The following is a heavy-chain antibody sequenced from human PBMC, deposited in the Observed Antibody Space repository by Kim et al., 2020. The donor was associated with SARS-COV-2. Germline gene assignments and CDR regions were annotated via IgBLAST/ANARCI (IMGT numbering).Heavy chain of an antibody. Sequence: LKSRVTISVDTSKNQFSLKLSSVTAADTAVYYCARDRVGLVGYYYYGMDVWGQGTTVTVSS. CDR3: ARDRVGLVGYYYYGMDV. D-gene: IGHD6-6*01. V-gene: IGHV4-39*07. J-gene: IGHJ6*02.